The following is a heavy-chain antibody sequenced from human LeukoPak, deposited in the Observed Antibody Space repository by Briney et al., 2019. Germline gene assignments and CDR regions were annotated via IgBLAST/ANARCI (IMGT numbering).Heavy chain of an antibody. V-gene: IGHV1-18*01. CDR2: ISAQHGQT. CDR3: ARGDRYYDILAVMDY. CDR1: GYSENFYG. Sequence: ASVKVSCKTSGYSENFYGITWVRQVAGQGLEWMGWISAQHGQTEYAPNSQDRVTMTTDTYTNTAYMELRSLRSDDTAVYYCARGDRYYDILAVMDYWGQGTLVTVSS. J-gene: IGHJ4*02. D-gene: IGHD3-9*01.